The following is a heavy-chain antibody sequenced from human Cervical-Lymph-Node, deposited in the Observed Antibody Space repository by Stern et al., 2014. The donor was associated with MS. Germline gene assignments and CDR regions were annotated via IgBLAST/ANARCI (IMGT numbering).Heavy chain of an antibody. V-gene: IGHV3-23*04. CDR2: IRGSGGTT. CDR3: AKHQGYTHYRHPFDY. CDR1: GFPFISYN. J-gene: IGHJ4*02. Sequence: VQLVQSGGDLIQPGGSLRLSCVASGFPFISYNMNWVRQTPGKGLEWVSSIRGSGGTTYYADSVKGRFTISSDTSKTTLYLQMNSLRAEDTAIYYCAKHQGYTHYRHPFDYWGQGVLVTVSS. D-gene: IGHD4-11*01.